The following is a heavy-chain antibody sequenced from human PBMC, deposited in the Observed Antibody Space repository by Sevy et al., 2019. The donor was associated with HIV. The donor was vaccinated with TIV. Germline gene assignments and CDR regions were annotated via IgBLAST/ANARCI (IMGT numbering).Heavy chain of an antibody. Sequence: ASVKVSCKASGYTFTSYAMHWVRQAPGQRHEWMGWINAGNGNTKYSQKFQGRVTMTRDTSASTAYMELSSLRSEDTAVYYCARGTMVRGVIIGSYNWFDPWGQGTLVTVSS. CDR3: ARGTMVRGVIIGSYNWFDP. J-gene: IGHJ5*02. V-gene: IGHV1-3*01. CDR2: INAGNGNT. CDR1: GYTFTSYA. D-gene: IGHD3-10*01.